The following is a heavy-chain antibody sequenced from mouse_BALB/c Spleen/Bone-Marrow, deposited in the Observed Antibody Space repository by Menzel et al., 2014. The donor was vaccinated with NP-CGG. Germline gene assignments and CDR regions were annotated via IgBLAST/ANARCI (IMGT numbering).Heavy chain of an antibody. Sequence: EVKLVESGGGLVQPGGSLRLSCATSGFTFTDYYMNWVRQPPGKALEWLGFIRNKANGYTTEYSTSVKGRFTISRDNSPSIFSIQMNTPRDEDRVPHNCARDKRSVFFYYWGPGTTLTVSS. D-gene: IGHD1-3*01. CDR3: ARDKRSVFFYY. CDR1: GFTFTDYY. V-gene: IGHV7-3*02. J-gene: IGHJ2*01. CDR2: IRNKANGYTT.